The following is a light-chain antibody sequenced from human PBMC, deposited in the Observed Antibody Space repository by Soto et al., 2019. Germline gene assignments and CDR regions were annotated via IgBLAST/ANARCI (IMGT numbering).Light chain of an antibody. J-gene: IGKJ1*01. V-gene: IGKV1-5*01. CDR1: PSVSTW. Sequence: DIQMTQSPSTLSASVGDRVTITCRASPSVSTWLAWYQQKPGKAPKLLIYDASGVASAVPSGFSGSGSGTEFTLTISCLQTDDSATSYCQQYDRYSPTVGQGTSVEIK. CDR2: DAS. CDR3: QQYDRYSPT.